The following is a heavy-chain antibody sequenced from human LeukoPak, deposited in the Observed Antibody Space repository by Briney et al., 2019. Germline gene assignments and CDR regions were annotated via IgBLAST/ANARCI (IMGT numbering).Heavy chain of an antibody. CDR3: ARDRDSGDYTAAPGDY. CDR2: ISSSGSTI. J-gene: IGHJ4*02. D-gene: IGHD4-17*01. Sequence: GGSLRLSCAASGFTFSSCSMNWVRQAPGKGLEWISYISSSGSTINYADSVKGRFTISRDSAKNSLYLQMNSLRDEDTAVYYCARDRDSGDYTAAPGDYWGQGTLVTVSS. CDR1: GFTFSSCS. V-gene: IGHV3-48*02.